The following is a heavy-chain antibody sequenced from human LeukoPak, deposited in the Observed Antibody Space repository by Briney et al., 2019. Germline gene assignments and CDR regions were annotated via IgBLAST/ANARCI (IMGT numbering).Heavy chain of an antibody. D-gene: IGHD2-2*01. CDR2: IYHSGST. V-gene: IGHV4-4*02. Sequence: SGTLSLTCAVSGGSISSSNWWSWVRQPPGKGLEWIGEIYHSGSTYYNPSLKSRVTISVDTSKNHFSLRLSSVTAADTAVYYCARSYCTSTSCYQNWFDPWGQGTLVTVSS. J-gene: IGHJ5*02. CDR1: GGSISSSNW. CDR3: ARSYCTSTSCYQNWFDP.